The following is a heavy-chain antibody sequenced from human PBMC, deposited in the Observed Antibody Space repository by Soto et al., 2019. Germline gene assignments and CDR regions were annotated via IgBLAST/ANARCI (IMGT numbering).Heavy chain of an antibody. CDR3: ARTYSGTYPPPYYFDY. CDR1: GCSFTKYW. CDR2: IYPGDSDA. J-gene: IGHJ4*02. Sequence: GESRRISCKGSGCSFTKYWIGGVRQMPGKGLEWMGIIYPGDSDARYSPSFQGQVIISADKSINTAYLQWSSLQASDTAVYYCARTYSGTYPPPYYFDYWGQGTLVTVSS. D-gene: IGHD1-26*01. V-gene: IGHV5-51*01.